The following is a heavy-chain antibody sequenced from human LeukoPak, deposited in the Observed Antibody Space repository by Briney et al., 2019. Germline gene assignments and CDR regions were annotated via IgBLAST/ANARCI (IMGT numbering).Heavy chain of an antibody. Sequence: PGGSLRLSCAASGFTFSSYSMNWVRQAPGKGLEWVSSISSSSSYIYYADSVKGRFTISRDNAKNSLFLQMNSLRAEDTAVYYCARDLIGRPREGYFDYWGQGTLVTVSS. CDR1: GFTFSSYS. D-gene: IGHD6-13*01. CDR3: ARDLIGRPREGYFDY. V-gene: IGHV3-21*01. J-gene: IGHJ4*02. CDR2: ISSSSSYI.